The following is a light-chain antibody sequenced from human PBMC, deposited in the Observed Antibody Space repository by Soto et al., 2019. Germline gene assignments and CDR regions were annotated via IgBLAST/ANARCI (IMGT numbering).Light chain of an antibody. CDR2: GAS. CDR1: QSISTY. Sequence: DIQMTQSPSSQSASIGDRITITCRASQSISTYLNWYQQKPGKAPSLLIYGASTLQSGVPSRFSGSGSATDFTLTISSLQPEDFATYYCQQTFITPPLTFGGGTKVEIK. CDR3: QQTFITPPLT. J-gene: IGKJ4*01. V-gene: IGKV1-39*01.